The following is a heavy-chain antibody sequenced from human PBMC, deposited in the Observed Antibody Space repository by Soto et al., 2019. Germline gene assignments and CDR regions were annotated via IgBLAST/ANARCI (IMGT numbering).Heavy chain of an antibody. J-gene: IGHJ4*02. CDR1: GFTFSSYS. CDR3: ARDAYDSSGYYMYFDY. CDR2: ISSSSSTI. D-gene: IGHD3-22*01. Sequence: EVQLVESGGGLVQPGGSLRLSCAASGFTFSSYSMNWVRQAPGKGLEWVSYISSSSSTIYYADSVKGRFTISRDNAKNSPYLQMNSLRAEDTAVYYCARDAYDSSGYYMYFDYWGQGTLVTVSS. V-gene: IGHV3-48*01.